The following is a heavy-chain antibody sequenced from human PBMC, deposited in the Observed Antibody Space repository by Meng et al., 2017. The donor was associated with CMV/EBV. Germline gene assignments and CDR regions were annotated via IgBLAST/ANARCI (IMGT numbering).Heavy chain of an antibody. V-gene: IGHV3-21*01. CDR3: ARDRVEMATINYFDY. CDR1: GFTFSSYS. CDR2: ISSSSSYI. Sequence: EVQLVESGGXXXXXGXSLXLSGAASGFTFSSYSMNWVRQAPGKGLEWVSSISSSSSYIYYADSVKGRFTISRDNAKNSLYLQMNSLRAEDTAVYYCARDRVEMATINYFDYWGQGTLVTVSS. J-gene: IGHJ4*02. D-gene: IGHD5-24*01.